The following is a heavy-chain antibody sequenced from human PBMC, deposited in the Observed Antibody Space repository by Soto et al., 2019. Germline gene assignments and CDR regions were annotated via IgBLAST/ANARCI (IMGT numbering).Heavy chain of an antibody. J-gene: IGHJ4*02. CDR1: GFTFSSYG. Sequence: GGSLRLSCAASGFTFSSYGMHWVRQAPGKGLEWVAVISYDGSNKYYADSVKGRFTISRDNSKNTLYLQMNSLRAEDTAVYYCAKEGQKLALDYWGQGTLVTVSS. CDR2: ISYDGSNK. CDR3: AKEGQKLALDY. V-gene: IGHV3-30*18. D-gene: IGHD6-13*01.